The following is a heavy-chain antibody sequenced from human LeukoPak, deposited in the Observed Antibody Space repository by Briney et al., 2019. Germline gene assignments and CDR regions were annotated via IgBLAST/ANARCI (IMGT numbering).Heavy chain of an antibody. CDR2: ISNTAYNT. J-gene: IGHJ4*02. V-gene: IGHV3-23*01. D-gene: IGHD1-26*01. CDR1: GFTFGDYD. Sequence: GRSLRLSCEASGFTFGDYDMHWVRQAPGERLEWVSTISNTAYNTYYADSVKGRFTISRDNSANTVSLQMNSLRAEDTAIYYCAKHSGSYFIYYVDSWGQGTQVTVSS. CDR3: AKHSGSYFIYYVDS.